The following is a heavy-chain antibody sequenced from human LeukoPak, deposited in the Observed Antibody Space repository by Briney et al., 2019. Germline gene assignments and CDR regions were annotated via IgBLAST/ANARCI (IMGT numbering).Heavy chain of an antibody. CDR1: GFTFRNYA. CDR3: AKGSRDSRPYYFDY. J-gene: IGHJ4*02. CDR2: ITDTGEST. D-gene: IGHD5-24*01. V-gene: IGHV3-23*01. Sequence: GGSLRLSCAAFGFTFRNYAMSWVRQAPGKGLDWVSAITDTGESTYYADSVKGRFTISRDNSQNTLYLQMNSLRAEDTAVYYCAKGSRDSRPYYFDYWGQGALVTVSS.